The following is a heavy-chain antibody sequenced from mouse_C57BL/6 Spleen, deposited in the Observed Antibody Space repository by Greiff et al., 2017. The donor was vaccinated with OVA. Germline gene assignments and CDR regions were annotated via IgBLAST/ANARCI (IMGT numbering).Heavy chain of an antibody. CDR1: GFSLTSYG. CDR3: ARHCYYDGDYYAMDY. CDR2: IWSDGST. V-gene: IGHV2-6-1*01. D-gene: IGHD1-1*01. J-gene: IGHJ4*01. Sequence: QVQLKESGPGLVAPSQSLSITCTVSGFSLTSYGVHWVRQPPGKGLEWLVVIWSDGSTTYNSALKSRLSISKDNSKSQVFLKMNSLQTDDTAMYYCARHCYYDGDYYAMDYWGQGTSVTVSS.